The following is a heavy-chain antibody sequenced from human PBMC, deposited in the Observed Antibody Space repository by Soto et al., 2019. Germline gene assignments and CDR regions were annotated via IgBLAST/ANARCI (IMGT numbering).Heavy chain of an antibody. Sequence: TCVISGDSVSSNGACWNWIRQSPSRGLQWLGRIYYRSKWFHDYAASVESRVAINPDTSRNQFSLQLNYVTPEDTAVYYCARVHCSAGTCLDGLDFWGQGTTVTVSS. D-gene: IGHD2-15*01. CDR2: IYYRSKWFH. V-gene: IGHV6-1*01. CDR3: ARVHCSAGTCLDGLDF. CDR1: GDSVSSNGAC. J-gene: IGHJ6*02.